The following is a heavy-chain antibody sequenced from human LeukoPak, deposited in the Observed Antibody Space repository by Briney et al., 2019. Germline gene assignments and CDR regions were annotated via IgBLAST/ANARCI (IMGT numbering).Heavy chain of an antibody. J-gene: IGHJ5*02. CDR1: GYSISSGYY. D-gene: IGHD5-12*01. CDR3: ARIPRDLYGGYEGFDP. V-gene: IGHV4-38-2*02. Sequence: SETLSLTCTVSGYSISSGYYWGWIRQPPGKGLEWIGSIYHSGSTYYNPSLKSRVTISVDTSKNQFSLKLSSVTAADTAVYYCARIPRDLYGGYEGFDPWGQGTLVTVSS. CDR2: IYHSGST.